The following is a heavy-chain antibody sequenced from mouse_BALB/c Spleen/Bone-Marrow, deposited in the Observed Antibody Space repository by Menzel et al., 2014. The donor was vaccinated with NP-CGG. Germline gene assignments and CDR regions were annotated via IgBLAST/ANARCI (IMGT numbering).Heavy chain of an antibody. CDR1: GYTFTTYW. D-gene: IGHD2-3*01. CDR2: INPSTGYT. CDR3: AREEIYNGTACFAS. Sequence: QVQLQQSGAELAKPGASVKMSCKTSGYTFTTYWIHWVKQRPGQGLEWIGYINPSTGYTEYNQKFKDKATLTADKSSSTAYMHRSGLTSENFAFFYCAREEIYNGTACFASWAEGTLVPVPA. V-gene: IGHV1-7*01. J-gene: IGHJ3*01.